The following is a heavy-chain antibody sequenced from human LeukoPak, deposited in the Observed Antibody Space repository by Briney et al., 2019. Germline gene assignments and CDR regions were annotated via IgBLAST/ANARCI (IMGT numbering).Heavy chain of an antibody. V-gene: IGHV3-30*18. CDR2: ISYDGSNK. D-gene: IGHD4-17*01. CDR3: AKKNIDYGDYGGAFDI. CDR1: GFTFSSYG. J-gene: IGHJ3*02. Sequence: GGSLRLSCAASGFTFSSYGMHWVRQAPGKGLEWVAVISYDGSNKYYADSVKGRFTISRDNSKNTLYLQMNSLRAEDTAVYYCAKKNIDYGDYGGAFDIWGQGTMVTVSS.